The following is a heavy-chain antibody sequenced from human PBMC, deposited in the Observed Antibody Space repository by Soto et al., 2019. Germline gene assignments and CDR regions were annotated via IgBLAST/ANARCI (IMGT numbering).Heavy chain of an antibody. CDR2: NSGSGDTA. CDR3: AKDPGSDYYDSSGPFDA. D-gene: IGHD3-22*01. Sequence: VQLLESGGGLVQPGGSMRLSCAASGFPLRNYAMTWVRQAPGKGLEWVSTNSGSGDTAYYADSVKGRITISRDNSKNTLYLQMNRLRAEDTAVYYCAKDPGSDYYDSSGPFDAWGQGTLVTVSS. V-gene: IGHV3-23*01. J-gene: IGHJ4*02. CDR1: GFPLRNYA.